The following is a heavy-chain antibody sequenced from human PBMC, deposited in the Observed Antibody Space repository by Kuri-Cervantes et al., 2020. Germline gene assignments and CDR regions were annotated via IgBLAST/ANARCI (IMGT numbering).Heavy chain of an antibody. J-gene: IGHJ1*01. CDR3: ARLAGHCGGDCYQDHFHH. V-gene: IGHV4-59*01. CDR2: IYYSGST. D-gene: IGHD2-21*02. CDR1: GGSISSYY. Sequence: GSLRLSCTVSGGSISSYYWSWIRQSPGKGLEWIGYIYYSGSTNYNPSLKSRVTISVDTSKNQFSLKLSSVTATDTAMYYCARLAGHCGGDCYQDHFHHWGQGTLVTVSS.